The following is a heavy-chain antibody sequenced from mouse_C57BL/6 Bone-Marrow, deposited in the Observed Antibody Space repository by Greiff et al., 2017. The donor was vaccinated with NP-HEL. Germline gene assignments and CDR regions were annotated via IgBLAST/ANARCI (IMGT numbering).Heavy chain of an antibody. D-gene: IGHD3-2*02. CDR1: GFNIKNTY. V-gene: IGHV14-3*01. J-gene: IGHJ4*01. CDR2: IDPADGNT. CDR3: VSDSSGYVRYAMDY. Sequence: VQLQQSVAELVRPGASVKLSCTASGFNIKNTYMNWVKQRPEQGLEWIGRIDPADGNTKYDPKFQGKATITADTSSNTAYLQLSSLTSEDTAIDYCVSDSSGYVRYAMDYWGQGTSVTVSS.